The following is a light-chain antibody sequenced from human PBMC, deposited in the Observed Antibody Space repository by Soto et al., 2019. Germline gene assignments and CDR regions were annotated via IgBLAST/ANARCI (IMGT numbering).Light chain of an antibody. V-gene: IGLV2-23*03. CDR2: EGS. Sequence: QSVLTQPASVSGSPGQSITISCTGTSSDVGSYNLVSWYQQHPGKAPKLMIYEGSKRPPGVSNRFSGSKSGNTASLTISGLQAEDEADYYCCSYAGSSTFEVFGTGTKVTVL. CDR3: CSYAGSSTFEV. J-gene: IGLJ1*01. CDR1: SSDVGSYNL.